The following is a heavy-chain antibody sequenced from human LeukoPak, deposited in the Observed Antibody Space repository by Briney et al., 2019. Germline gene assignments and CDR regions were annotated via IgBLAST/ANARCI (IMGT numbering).Heavy chain of an antibody. D-gene: IGHD3-10*01. Sequence: PSETLSLTCTVSGGSISSYYWSWIRQPAGKGLEWIGRIYTSGSTNYNPSLKSRVTMSVDTSKNQFSLKLSSVTAANTAVYYCARGNYYGPLRYFDYWGQGTLVTVSS. CDR1: GGSISSYY. CDR3: ARGNYYGPLRYFDY. CDR2: IYTSGST. V-gene: IGHV4-4*07. J-gene: IGHJ4*02.